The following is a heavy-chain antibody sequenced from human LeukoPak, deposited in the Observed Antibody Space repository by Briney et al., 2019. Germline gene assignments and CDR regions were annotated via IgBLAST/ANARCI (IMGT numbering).Heavy chain of an antibody. V-gene: IGHV3-23*01. CDR3: AKVDYDSSGYYSSFDY. Sequence: PGGSLRLSCAASGFAFSSYAMSWVRQAPGKGLEWVSCITINGDSTFYADSVKGRFTISRDNSKNTLYLQMNSLRAEDTAVYYCAKVDYDSSGYYSSFDYWGQGTLVTVSS. D-gene: IGHD3-22*01. CDR2: ITINGDST. J-gene: IGHJ4*02. CDR1: GFAFSSYA.